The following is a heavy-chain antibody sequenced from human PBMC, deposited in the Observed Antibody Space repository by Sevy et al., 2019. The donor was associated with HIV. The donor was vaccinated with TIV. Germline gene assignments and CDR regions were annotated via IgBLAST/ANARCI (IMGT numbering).Heavy chain of an antibody. CDR2: IIPIFGTA. V-gene: IGHV1-69*13. J-gene: IGHJ6*02. Sequence: ASVKVSCKASGGTFSSYAISWVRQAPGQGLEWMGGIIPIFGTANYAQTFQGRVTITADESTSTAYMELSSLRSEDTAVYYCARGYSSSWYSYYYGMDVWGQGTTVTVSS. CDR1: GGTFSSYA. CDR3: ARGYSSSWYSYYYGMDV. D-gene: IGHD6-13*01.